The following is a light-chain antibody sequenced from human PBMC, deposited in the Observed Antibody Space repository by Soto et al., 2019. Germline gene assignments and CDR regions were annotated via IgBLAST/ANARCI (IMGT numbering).Light chain of an antibody. Sequence: EVVLTQSPGTLSFSPGERATLSCRAGQNVYITSLAWYHPRPGQTPRLLIYGASTRAAAIPDRFSGSGSGADFALSIDGLEPEDFAIYYCQQYGDSPLTFVPGTRV. J-gene: IGKJ3*01. CDR1: QNVYITS. V-gene: IGKV3-20*01. CDR3: QQYGDSPLT. CDR2: GAS.